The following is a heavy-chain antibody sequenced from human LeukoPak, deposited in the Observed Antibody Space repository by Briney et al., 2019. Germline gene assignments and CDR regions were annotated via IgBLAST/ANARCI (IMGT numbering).Heavy chain of an antibody. V-gene: IGHV4-59*01. D-gene: IGHD6-19*01. J-gene: IGHJ4*02. CDR1: GGSISSYH. CDR3: ARGAVAGQDFDY. CDR2: IFYSGST. Sequence: SETLSLTCTVSGGSISSYHWSWIRQPPGKGLGWIGYIFYSGSTNYNPSLKNRVTISGATSKNQFSLELSSVTTAATAVYYCARGAVAGQDFDYWGQGTLVTVSS.